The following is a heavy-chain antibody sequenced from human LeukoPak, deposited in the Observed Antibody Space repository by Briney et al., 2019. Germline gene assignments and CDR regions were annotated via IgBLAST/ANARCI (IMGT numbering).Heavy chain of an antibody. CDR2: IYSGGST. V-gene: IGHV3-66*01. D-gene: IGHD3-16*01. J-gene: IGHJ4*02. CDR1: GFTVSSNY. Sequence: GGSLRLSCAASGFTVSSNYMSWVRQAPGKGLEWVSVIYSGGSTCYADSVKGRFTISRDNSKNTLYLQMNSLGAEGTAVYLCAVDSPYVSVDYCGQGTLVTVSS. CDR3: AVDSPYVSVDY.